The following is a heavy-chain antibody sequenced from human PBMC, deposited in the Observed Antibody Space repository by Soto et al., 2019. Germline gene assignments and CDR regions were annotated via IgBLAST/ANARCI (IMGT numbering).Heavy chain of an antibody. CDR3: AKHSLGYSYYYYYYYYGMDV. CDR1: GFTCTSYA. CDR2: IIGSGGST. V-gene: IGHV3-23*01. J-gene: IGHJ6*02. Sequence: XGSLRLSCAASGFTCTSYAMSWVRQAPGKGLDWVSAIIGSGGSTYYADSVKGRFTISRDNSKNTLYLQMNSLRAEDTAVYYCAKHSLGYSYYYYYYYYGMDVWVQGTTVTVSS. D-gene: IGHD5-18*01.